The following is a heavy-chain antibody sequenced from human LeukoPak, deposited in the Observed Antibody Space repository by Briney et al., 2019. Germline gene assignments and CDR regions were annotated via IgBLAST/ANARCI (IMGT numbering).Heavy chain of an antibody. CDR3: ARDKRSYGFGY. D-gene: IGHD3-16*01. CDR1: GFTFDDYG. J-gene: IGHJ4*02. CDR2: ISLNGGST. Sequence: GGSLRLSCAASGFTFDDYGMSGVRHAPGKGLEWVSGISLNGGSTGYADSVKGRFTIPRDNSKNTLYLQMNSLRAEDTAVYYCARDKRSYGFGYWGKGALVTVSS. V-gene: IGHV3-20*04.